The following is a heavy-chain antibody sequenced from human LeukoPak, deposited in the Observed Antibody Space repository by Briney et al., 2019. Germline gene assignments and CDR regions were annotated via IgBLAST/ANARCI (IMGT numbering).Heavy chain of an antibody. CDR3: ARDRDWGCSYCSY. Sequence: GGSLRLSCTASGFTFSSYTMTWVRQAPGKGLEWVAVIWFDGSNKYYADSVKGRFTISRDNSKNTLYLQMNSLRAEDTAVYYCARDRDWGCSYCSYWGQGTLVTVSS. CDR1: GFTFSSYT. CDR2: IWFDGSNK. J-gene: IGHJ4*02. D-gene: IGHD7-27*01. V-gene: IGHV3-33*08.